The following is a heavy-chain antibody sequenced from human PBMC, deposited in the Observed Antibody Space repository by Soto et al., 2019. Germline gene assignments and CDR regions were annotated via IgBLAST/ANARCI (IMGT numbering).Heavy chain of an antibody. V-gene: IGHV4-39*01. J-gene: IGHJ4*02. CDR1: GGSISSSSYY. Sequence: QLQLQESGPGLVKPSETLSLTCTVSGGSISSSSYYWGWIRQPPGKGLEWIGSIYYSGSTYYNPCLKSRVTISVDTSKNQFSLRLSSVTAADTAVYYCAGRTGHTYGDYGLEYWGQGTLVTVTS. CDR2: IYYSGST. D-gene: IGHD4-17*01. CDR3: AGRTGHTYGDYGLEY.